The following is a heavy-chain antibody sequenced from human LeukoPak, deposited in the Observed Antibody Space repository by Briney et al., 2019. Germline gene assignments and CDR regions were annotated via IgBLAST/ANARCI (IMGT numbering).Heavy chain of an antibody. J-gene: IGHJ4*02. D-gene: IGHD1-26*01. V-gene: IGHV3-23*01. CDR1: GFTFSSYA. Sequence: GGSLRLSCAASGFTFSSYAMSWVRQAPGRGLEWVSTISGSGGSTYYADSVKGRFTISRDNSKNTLYLQMNSLRAEDTAVYYCAKGVYSGSYCGPGYFDYWGQGTLVTVSS. CDR3: AKGVYSGSYCGPGYFDY. CDR2: ISGSGGST.